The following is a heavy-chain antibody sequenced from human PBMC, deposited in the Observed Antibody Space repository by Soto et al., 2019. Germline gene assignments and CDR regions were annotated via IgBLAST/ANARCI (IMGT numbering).Heavy chain of an antibody. V-gene: IGHV3-30*03. D-gene: IGHD3-22*01. CDR1: GFTFNNYG. J-gene: IGHJ4*02. CDR2: ISYDGSNK. Sequence: QVQLVESGGGVVQPGRSLRLSCGASGFTFNNYGMQWVRQAPGKGLEWVALISYDGSNKYYADSVKGRFTISRDNSKNTLYLQMNSLRTEDTAGYDCFGGQYFGDYWGQGTLVTVPS. CDR3: FGGQYFGDY.